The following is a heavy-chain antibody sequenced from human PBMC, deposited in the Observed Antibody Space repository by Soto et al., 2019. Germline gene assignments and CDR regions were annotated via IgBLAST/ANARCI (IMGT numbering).Heavy chain of an antibody. CDR3: ATLPLWFGETYMDV. CDR1: GGSFSGYY. D-gene: IGHD3-10*01. CDR2: INHSGST. V-gene: IGHV4-34*01. J-gene: IGHJ6*03. Sequence: PSETLSLTCALYGGSFSGYYWSWVRQPPGKGLEWIGEINHSGSTNYNPSLKSRVTISVDTSKNQFSLKLSSVTAADTAVYYCATLPLWFGETYMDVWGKGTTVTVSS.